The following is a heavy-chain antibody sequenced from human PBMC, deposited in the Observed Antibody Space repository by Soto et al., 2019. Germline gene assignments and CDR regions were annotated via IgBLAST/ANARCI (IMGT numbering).Heavy chain of an antibody. CDR3: ARVAVFGVVLDS. CDR1: GGSVSSGSYY. V-gene: IGHV4-61*01. Sequence: QVQMQESGPGLVKPSETLSLSCTVSGGSVSSGSYYWSWIRQSPGKGLEWIGIVYYSGRTNYNPSFTSRVTISVDTSKNQFSLKLNSVTAADTAMYFCARVAVFGVVLDSWGQGTQVSVSS. D-gene: IGHD3-3*01. CDR2: VYYSGRT. J-gene: IGHJ4*02.